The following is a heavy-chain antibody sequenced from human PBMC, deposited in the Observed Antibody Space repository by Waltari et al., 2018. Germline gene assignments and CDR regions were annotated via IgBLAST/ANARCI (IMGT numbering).Heavy chain of an antibody. J-gene: IGHJ5*02. Sequence: EVQLVESGGGLTQPGGSLRLSCAASGFSISDNYMSWVRQAPGKGLEWVSFINSGGTTYYADSVKGRFTISRDNSKNTVYLQMNSLRAEDTAMYYCARDSKFDPWGQGTLVTVSS. D-gene: IGHD4-4*01. CDR1: GFSISDNY. V-gene: IGHV3-53*01. CDR3: ARDSKFDP. CDR2: INSGGTT.